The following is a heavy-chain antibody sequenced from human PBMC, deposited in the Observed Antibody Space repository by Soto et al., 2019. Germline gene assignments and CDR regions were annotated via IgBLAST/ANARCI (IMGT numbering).Heavy chain of an antibody. Sequence: ASVKVSCKASGYTFTSYGISWVRQAPGQGLEWIGWISAYNDNTNYAQKLQGRVTMTTDTSTSTAYMELRSLRSDDTAVYYCARSMGPPYGEDFDYWGQGTLVTVSS. V-gene: IGHV1-18*01. CDR1: GYTFTSYG. CDR3: ARSMGPPYGEDFDY. D-gene: IGHD4-17*01. J-gene: IGHJ4*02. CDR2: ISAYNDNT.